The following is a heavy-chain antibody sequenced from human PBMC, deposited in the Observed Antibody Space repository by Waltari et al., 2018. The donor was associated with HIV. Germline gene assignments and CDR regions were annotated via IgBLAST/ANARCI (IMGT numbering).Heavy chain of an antibody. Sequence: EVRLVESGGEVVRPGASLRLSCVASGFTIDDYGMAWVRQRPGQGLEWVANIDWNGGSANYGESVKGRFTVLRDNPKASLDLQMNNLRDEDTGLYYCVRDSDGSGYDIWGRGTLVTVFS. CDR2: IDWNGGSA. CDR3: VRDSDGSGYDI. CDR1: GFTIDDYG. D-gene: IGHD3-3*01. J-gene: IGHJ1*01. V-gene: IGHV3-20*04.